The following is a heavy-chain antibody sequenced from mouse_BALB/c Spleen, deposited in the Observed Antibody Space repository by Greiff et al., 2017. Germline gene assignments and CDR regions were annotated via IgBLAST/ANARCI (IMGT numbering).Heavy chain of an antibody. V-gene: IGHV1-7*01. CDR2: INPSTGYT. CDR1: GYTFTSYW. D-gene: IGHD1-1*01. Sequence: QVQLQQSGAELAKPGASVKMSCKASGYTFTSYWMHWVKQRPGQGLEWIGYINPSTGYTEYNQKFKDKATLTADKSSSTAYMQLSSLTSEDSAVYYCASSSSFSYWYFDVWGAGTTVTVSS. CDR3: ASSSSFSYWYFDV. J-gene: IGHJ1*01.